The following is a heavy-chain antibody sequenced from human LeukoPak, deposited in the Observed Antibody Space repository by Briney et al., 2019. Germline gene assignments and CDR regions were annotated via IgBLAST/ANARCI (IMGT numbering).Heavy chain of an antibody. CDR1: GYTFTSYV. V-gene: IGHV1-8*01. J-gene: IGHJ5*02. D-gene: IGHD3-22*01. Sequence: ASVKVSCKASGYTFTSYVINWGRQAPGQGLEWMGWMKPHSGNTGYAQKFQGRVTMIRNTSISTAYMELSSLRSEDTAVYYCARDLGQYYDTSDNWFDPWGQGTLVTVSS. CDR2: MKPHSGNT. CDR3: ARDLGQYYDTSDNWFDP.